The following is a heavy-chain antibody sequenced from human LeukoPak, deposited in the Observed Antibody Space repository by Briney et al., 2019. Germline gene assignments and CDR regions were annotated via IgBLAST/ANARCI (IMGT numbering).Heavy chain of an antibody. D-gene: IGHD4-17*01. CDR2: ISSSGSTT. CDR3: ARDPYYGDYVV. CDR1: GFTFSSYE. J-gene: IGHJ4*02. Sequence: QPGGSLRLSCAASGFTFSSYEMNRVRQAPGKGLEWVSYISSSGSTTYYADSVKGRFTISRDNAKNSLYLQMNSLRAEDTAVYYCARDPYYGDYVVWGQGTLVTVSS. V-gene: IGHV3-48*03.